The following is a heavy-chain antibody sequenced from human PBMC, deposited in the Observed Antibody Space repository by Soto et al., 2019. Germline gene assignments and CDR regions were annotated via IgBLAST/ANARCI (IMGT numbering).Heavy chain of an antibody. Sequence: SETLSLTCAVSGASFTSNDWWTWVRQPPGRGLEWIGEIYRTGSTNYKPSLKSRVTISLDKSENQFSLKVTSLTAADTAVYYCASRDPGTSVDYWGQGTLVTVSS. J-gene: IGHJ4*02. D-gene: IGHD1-7*01. CDR3: ASRDPGTSVDY. V-gene: IGHV4-4*02. CDR2: IYRTGST. CDR1: GASFTSNDW.